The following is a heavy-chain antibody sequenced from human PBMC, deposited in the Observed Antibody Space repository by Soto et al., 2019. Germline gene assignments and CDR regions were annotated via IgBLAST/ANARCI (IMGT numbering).Heavy chain of an antibody. CDR2: ISGSGGDT. J-gene: IGHJ4*02. Sequence: VGSLRLSCASSVCTFSNYVMSCVRHSPGEWLVWVSTISGSGGDTYYAVSVKGRFTISRDNSKNTLYLQMNSLRAEDTAVYYCVKIKDSPWYFFDCWGQRTRVSVS. CDR3: VKIKDSPWYFFDC. V-gene: IGHV3-23*01. D-gene: IGHD2-8*02. CDR1: VCTFSNYV.